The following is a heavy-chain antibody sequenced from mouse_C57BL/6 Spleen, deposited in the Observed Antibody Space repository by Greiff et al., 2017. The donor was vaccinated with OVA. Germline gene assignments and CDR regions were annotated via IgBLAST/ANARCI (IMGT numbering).Heavy chain of an antibody. J-gene: IGHJ2*01. V-gene: IGHV5-17*01. CDR3: ARNWENFDY. D-gene: IGHD4-1*01. CDR1: GFTFSDYG. CDR2: ISSGSSTI. Sequence: EVKVEESGGGLVKPGGSLKLSCAASGFTFSDYGMHWVRQAPEKGLEWVAYISSGSSTIYYADTVKGRFTLSRDNAKNTLFLQMTSLRSEDTAMYYCARNWENFDYWGQGTTLTVSS.